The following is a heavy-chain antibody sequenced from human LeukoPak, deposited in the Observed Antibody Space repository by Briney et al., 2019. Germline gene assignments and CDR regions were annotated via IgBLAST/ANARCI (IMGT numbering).Heavy chain of an antibody. J-gene: IGHJ4*02. V-gene: IGHV1-2*02. Sequence: ASVKVSCKASGYTFTGYYIHWVRQAPGQGLEWMGWINPNSGGTNYAQKFQGRVTMTRDTSISTAYMELSRLRSDDTAVYYCAGEGEVDTMIVGYYFDYWGQGTLVTVSS. CDR1: GYTFTGYY. D-gene: IGHD3-22*01. CDR3: AGEGEVDTMIVGYYFDY. CDR2: INPNSGGT.